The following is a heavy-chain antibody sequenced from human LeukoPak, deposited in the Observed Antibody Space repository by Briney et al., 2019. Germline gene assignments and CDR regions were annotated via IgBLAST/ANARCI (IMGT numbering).Heavy chain of an antibody. CDR3: AKDRDYGDYDFYH. V-gene: IGHV3-23*01. D-gene: IGHD4-17*01. Sequence: GGSLRLSCAASGFNFSSYAMSWVRQAPGKGLEWVSAIRGIGGRTYYADSVKGRFTISRNNSKNTLYLQMNSLRAEDTAVYYCAKDRDYGDYDFYHWGQGTLVTVSS. J-gene: IGHJ4*02. CDR2: IRGIGGRT. CDR1: GFNFSSYA.